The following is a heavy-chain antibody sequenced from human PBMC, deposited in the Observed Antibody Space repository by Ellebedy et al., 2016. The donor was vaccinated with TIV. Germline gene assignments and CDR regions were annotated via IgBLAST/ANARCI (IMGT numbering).Heavy chain of an antibody. CDR2: ISSSGSTI. CDR1: GFTFSSYE. D-gene: IGHD6-19*01. V-gene: IGHV3-48*03. CDR3: ARAGQKSIAVAGRTRCWFDP. J-gene: IGHJ5*02. Sequence: PGGSLRLSCAASGFTFSSYEMNWVRQAPGKGLEWVSYISSSGSTIYYADSVKGRFTISRDNAKNSLYLQMNSLRAEDTAVYYCARAGQKSIAVAGRTRCWFDPWGQGTLVTVSS.